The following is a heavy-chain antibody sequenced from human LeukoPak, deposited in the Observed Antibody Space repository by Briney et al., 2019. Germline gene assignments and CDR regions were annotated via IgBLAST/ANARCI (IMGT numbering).Heavy chain of an antibody. CDR2: IKQDGSEK. CDR1: GFTFSSYW. Sequence: GGSLRLSCAASGFTFSSYWMRWVRQAPGKGLEWVANIKQDGSEKYYVDSVKGQFTISRDNAKNSLYLQMNSLRAEDTAVYYCAGNADSSSWYWRGYYYYGMDVWGQGTTVTVSS. D-gene: IGHD6-13*01. J-gene: IGHJ6*02. V-gene: IGHV3-7*01. CDR3: AGNADSSSWYWRGYYYYGMDV.